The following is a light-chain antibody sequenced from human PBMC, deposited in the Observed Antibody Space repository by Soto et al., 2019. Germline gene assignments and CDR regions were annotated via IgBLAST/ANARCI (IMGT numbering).Light chain of an antibody. Sequence: DIQMTQSPSSLSASVGDRVTITCRASQSISSGLNWYQQKPGKAPELLIYAAANLESGVPSRFNGSGSGTHFTLTVSSLQPEDFATYYCQQSYSTPRAVGQGTKQEIK. V-gene: IGKV1-39*01. CDR2: AAA. CDR3: QQSYSTPRA. CDR1: QSISSG. J-gene: IGKJ1*01.